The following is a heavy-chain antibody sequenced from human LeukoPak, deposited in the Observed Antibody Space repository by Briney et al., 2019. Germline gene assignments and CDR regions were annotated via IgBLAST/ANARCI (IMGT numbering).Heavy chain of an antibody. Sequence: GGSLRLSCSASGFTFSRYAMHWVRQAPGKGLEYVSAISSNGGSTYYAGSVKGRFTISRDNSKNTLYLQMSSLRAEDTAVYYCVKDGSGSYYTYYFDYWGQGTLVTVPS. J-gene: IGHJ4*02. CDR3: VKDGSGSYYTYYFDY. CDR2: ISSNGGST. D-gene: IGHD3-10*01. CDR1: GFTFSRYA. V-gene: IGHV3-64D*06.